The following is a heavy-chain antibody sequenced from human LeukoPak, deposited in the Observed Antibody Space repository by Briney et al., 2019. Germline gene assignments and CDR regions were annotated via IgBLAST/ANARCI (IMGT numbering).Heavy chain of an antibody. D-gene: IGHD2-2*01. Sequence: SETLSLTCAVSGGSISSGGYSWSWIRQPPGKGLEWIGYIYHSGSTYYNPSLKSRVTISVDRSKNQFSLKLSSVTAADTAVYYCARSSTSRKNHYYYGMDVWGQGTTVTVSS. J-gene: IGHJ6*02. CDR1: GGSISSGGYS. CDR2: IYHSGST. CDR3: ARSSTSRKNHYYYGMDV. V-gene: IGHV4-30-2*01.